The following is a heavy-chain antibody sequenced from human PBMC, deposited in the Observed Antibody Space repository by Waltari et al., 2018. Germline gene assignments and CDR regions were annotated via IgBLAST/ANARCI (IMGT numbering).Heavy chain of an antibody. CDR3: AKARYCSGGSCYSRNYFDY. Sequence: EVQLVESGGGLVQPGRSLRLSCAASGFTFDDYAMHWVRQAPGKGLEWVLGISWNSGSIGYADSVKGRFTISRDNAKNSLYLQMNSLRAEDTALYYCAKARYCSGGSCYSRNYFDYWGQGTLVTVSS. CDR1: GFTFDDYA. V-gene: IGHV3-9*01. D-gene: IGHD2-15*01. CDR2: ISWNSGSI. J-gene: IGHJ4*02.